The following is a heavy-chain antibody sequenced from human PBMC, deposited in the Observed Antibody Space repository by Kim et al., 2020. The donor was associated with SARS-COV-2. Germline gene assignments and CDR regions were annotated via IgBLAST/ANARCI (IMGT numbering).Heavy chain of an antibody. D-gene: IGHD1-26*01. CDR3: ARDNMGSYDY. Sequence: YSTNSAASVRGRFTISRDDSKNSVYLQMNSLKTEDTAVYYCARDNMGSYDYWGQGTQVTVSS. CDR2: YST. V-gene: IGHV3-72*01. J-gene: IGHJ4*02.